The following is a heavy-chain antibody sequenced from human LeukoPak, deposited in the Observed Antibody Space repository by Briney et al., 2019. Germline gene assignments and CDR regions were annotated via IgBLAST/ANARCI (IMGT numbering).Heavy chain of an antibody. D-gene: IGHD2/OR15-2a*01. J-gene: IGHJ5*02. Sequence: GGSLRLSCAASGFTFSSYAMSWVRQAPGKGLEWVSAISGSGGSTYYADSVKGRFTISRDNSKNTLYLQMNSLRAEDTAVYYCARSNYDSTTFYYHLDLWGQGTLVTVSS. CDR2: ISGSGGST. V-gene: IGHV3-23*01. CDR1: GFTFSSYA. CDR3: ARSNYDSTTFYYHLDL.